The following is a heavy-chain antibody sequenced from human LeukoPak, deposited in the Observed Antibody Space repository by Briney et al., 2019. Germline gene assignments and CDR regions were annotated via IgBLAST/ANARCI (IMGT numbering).Heavy chain of an antibody. V-gene: IGHV1-2*02. Sequence: ASVKVSCKASGYTFTRYYMHWVRQAPGQRREGMGWINPKSGGTNYARKFQGSVTMNRDTSISTAYMELSRLRSDDTAVYYCARVGAAPFDAFDIWGQGTMVTVSS. CDR2: INPKSGGT. CDR1: GYTFTRYY. CDR3: ARVGAAPFDAFDI. D-gene: IGHD1-26*01. J-gene: IGHJ3*02.